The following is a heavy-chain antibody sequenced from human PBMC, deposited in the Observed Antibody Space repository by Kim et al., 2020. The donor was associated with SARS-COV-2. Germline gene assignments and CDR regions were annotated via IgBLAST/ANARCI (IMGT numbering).Heavy chain of an antibody. CDR2: ISGSGGSP. Sequence: GGSLRLSCAASGFTFSSYSMSWVRQPPGKGLEWVSRISGSGGSPYYTDSVKGRFTISRDNSKNTLYLQMNSLRAEDTAVYYCAKDLTSTWRFGAWGQGTTVTVSS. J-gene: IGHJ6*02. CDR1: GFTFSSYS. V-gene: IGHV3-23*01. CDR3: AKDLTSTWRFGA. D-gene: IGHD3-10*01.